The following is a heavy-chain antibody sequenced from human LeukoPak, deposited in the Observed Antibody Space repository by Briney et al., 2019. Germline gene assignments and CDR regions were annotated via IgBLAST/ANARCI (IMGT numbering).Heavy chain of an antibody. D-gene: IGHD2-2*01. Sequence: GGSLRLSCAVSGFTFSSYSMNWVRQAPGKGLEWVSGISGSSGTIDYADSVKGRFTISRDNAKDSLYLQMNSLRVEDTALYYCARGRYYAMGYYYGMDVWGQGTTVTVSS. CDR2: ISGSSGTI. V-gene: IGHV3-48*04. CDR1: GFTFSSYS. J-gene: IGHJ6*02. CDR3: ARGRYYAMGYYYGMDV.